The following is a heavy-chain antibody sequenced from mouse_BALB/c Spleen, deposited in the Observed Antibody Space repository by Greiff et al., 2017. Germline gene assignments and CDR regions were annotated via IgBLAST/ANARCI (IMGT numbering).Heavy chain of an antibody. V-gene: IGHV7-3*02. D-gene: IGHD2-3*01. Sequence: EVHLVESGGGLVQPGGSLRLSCATSGFTFTDYYMSWVRQPPGKALEWLGFIRNKANGYTTEYSASVKGRFTISRDNSQSILYLQMNTLRAEDSATYYCARDYDGYYLYAMDYWGQGTSVTVSS. J-gene: IGHJ4*01. CDR2: IRNKANGYTT. CDR1: GFTFTDYY. CDR3: ARDYDGYYLYAMDY.